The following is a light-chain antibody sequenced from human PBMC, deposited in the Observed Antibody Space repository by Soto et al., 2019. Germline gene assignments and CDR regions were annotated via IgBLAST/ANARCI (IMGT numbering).Light chain of an antibody. CDR1: QSVSSSY. V-gene: IGKV3-20*01. CDR3: QQYGSSLIT. J-gene: IGKJ5*01. CDR2: GAS. Sequence: DIVLTQSPGTLSLSPGERATLSCRASQSVSSSYLAWYQQKPGAAPRLLIYGASSIATGIPDRFSGSGSGTDFTLTISRLEPEDFAVYYCQQYGSSLITFGQGTRLEIK.